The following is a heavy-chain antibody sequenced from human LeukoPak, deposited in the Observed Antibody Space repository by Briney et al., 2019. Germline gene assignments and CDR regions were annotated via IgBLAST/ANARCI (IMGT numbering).Heavy chain of an antibody. D-gene: IGHD2-2*01. CDR2: IYYSGST. CDR1: GGSISSSSYY. Sequence: SGTLSLTCTVSGGSISSSSYYWGWIRQPPGKGLEWIGSIYYSGSTYYNPSLKSRVTISVDTSKNQFSLKLSSVTAADTAVYYCARLPATATPDRWGQGTLVTVSS. J-gene: IGHJ4*02. V-gene: IGHV4-39*01. CDR3: ARLPATATPDR.